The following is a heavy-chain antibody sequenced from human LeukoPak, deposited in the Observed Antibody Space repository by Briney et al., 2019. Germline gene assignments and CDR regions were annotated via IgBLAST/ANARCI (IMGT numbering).Heavy chain of an antibody. J-gene: IGHJ4*02. CDR1: GFTFSSYA. CDR2: ISYDGSNK. Sequence: GGSLRLSCAASGFTFSSYAMHWVRQAPGKGLEWVAVISYDGSNKYYADSVKGRFTISRDNSKNTLYLQMNSLRAEDTAVYYCASTGGGFDYWGQGTLVTVSS. CDR3: ASTGGGFDY. D-gene: IGHD3-10*01. V-gene: IGHV3-30-3*01.